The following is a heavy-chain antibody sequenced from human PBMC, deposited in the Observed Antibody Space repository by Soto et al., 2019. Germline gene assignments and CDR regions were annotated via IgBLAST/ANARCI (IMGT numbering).Heavy chain of an antibody. D-gene: IGHD2-2*01. CDR3: AKDLGGNIVVVPTAAFDY. Sequence: AGGSLILSCAASGFTFRSYAMSWVRQAPGKGLEWVSAISGSGGSTYYADSVKGRFTISRDSSKNTLYLQMNSLRAEDTAVYYCAKDLGGNIVVVPTAAFDYWGQGTLVTVSS. J-gene: IGHJ4*02. CDR1: GFTFRSYA. V-gene: IGHV3-23*01. CDR2: ISGSGGST.